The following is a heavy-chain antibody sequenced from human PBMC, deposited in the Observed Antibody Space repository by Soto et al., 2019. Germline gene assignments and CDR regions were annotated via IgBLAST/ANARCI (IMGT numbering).Heavy chain of an antibody. CDR2: IIPILGIA. Sequence: SVKVSCKASGGTFSSYTISWVRQAPGQGLEWMGRIIPILGIANYAQKFQGRVTITADKSTSTAYMELSSLRSEDTAVYYCARVSDSSGWSKAFDIWGQGTMVIVPS. D-gene: IGHD6-19*01. V-gene: IGHV1-69*02. CDR1: GGTFSSYT. CDR3: ARVSDSSGWSKAFDI. J-gene: IGHJ3*02.